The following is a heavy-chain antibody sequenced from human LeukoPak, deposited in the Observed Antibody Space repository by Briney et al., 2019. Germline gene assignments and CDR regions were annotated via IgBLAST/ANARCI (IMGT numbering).Heavy chain of an antibody. D-gene: IGHD3-10*02. Sequence: GGSLRLSCAASGFSFTTYWMSWVRQAPGKGLEWVANINQDGTEKYYVDSVKGRFTISRDNGKNSLYLQMNSLRAEDTAVYYCAELGITMIGGVWGKGTTVTISS. CDR3: AELGITMIGGV. J-gene: IGHJ6*04. V-gene: IGHV3-7*01. CDR1: GFSFTTYW. CDR2: INQDGTEK.